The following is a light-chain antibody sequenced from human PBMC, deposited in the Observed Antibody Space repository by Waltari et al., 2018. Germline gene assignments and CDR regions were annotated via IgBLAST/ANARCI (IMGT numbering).Light chain of an antibody. J-gene: IGKJ2*01. CDR1: QIVSSN. V-gene: IGKV3-15*01. CDR2: GAS. CDR3: HQYDKWRT. Sequence: EIVMTQSPATLSVSPGERATLSCTASQIVSSNLAWYQQKPGQAPRLLIYGASTRATGIPARFSGSGSGTEFTLTISSLQSEDFAVYYCHQYDKWRTFGQGTKLEIK.